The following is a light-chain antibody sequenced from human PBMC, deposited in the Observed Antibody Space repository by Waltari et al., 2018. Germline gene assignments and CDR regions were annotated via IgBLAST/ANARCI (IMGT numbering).Light chain of an antibody. CDR3: CSYAGGRPHVV. CDR2: EGI. J-gene: IGLJ2*01. CDR1: SSDVGTYNL. Sequence: QSALTQPASVSGSPGQSITISCTGTSSDVGTYNLVSWYQQHPGKAPKLMIYEGIKRPSGVSNRFSGSKSGNTASLTISGLQAEDEAHYYCCSYAGGRPHVVFGGGTQLTVL. V-gene: IGLV2-23*01.